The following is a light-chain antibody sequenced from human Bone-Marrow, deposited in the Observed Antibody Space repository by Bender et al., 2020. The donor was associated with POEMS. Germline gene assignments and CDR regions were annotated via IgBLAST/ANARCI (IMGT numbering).Light chain of an antibody. V-gene: IGLV1-36*01. J-gene: IGLJ3*02. CDR3: ATWDDSLTTWV. CDR1: SSNIGNHG. CDR2: YDD. Sequence: QSVVTQPPSLSEAPRQRVTISCSGSSSNIGNHGVNWYQQLPGEAPKLLIYYDDLLTPGVSDRFSASKSGTSASVAISELQSEDEGDYCCATWDDSLTTWVFGGGTRLAGL.